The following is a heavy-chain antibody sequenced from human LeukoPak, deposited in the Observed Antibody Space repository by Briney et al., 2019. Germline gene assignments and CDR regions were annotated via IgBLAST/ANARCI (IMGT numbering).Heavy chain of an antibody. CDR2: IGTDGRT. Sequence: LTGGSLRLSCAASGFTSGNYAMTWVRQAPGKGLEWVSSIGTDGRTFYADSVKGRFTISSDNSKNTVYLQMNGLRAEDTAVYYCSPQGIIIPRELEYWGQGTLVTVSS. CDR3: SPQGIIIPRELEY. D-gene: IGHD3-10*01. CDR1: GFTSGNYA. J-gene: IGHJ4*02. V-gene: IGHV3-23*01.